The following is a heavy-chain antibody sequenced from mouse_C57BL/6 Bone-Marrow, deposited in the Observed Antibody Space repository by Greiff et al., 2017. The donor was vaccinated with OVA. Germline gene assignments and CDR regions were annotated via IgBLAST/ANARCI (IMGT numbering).Heavy chain of an antibody. CDR1: GYTFTSYW. CDR3: AIYYGNFWFAY. J-gene: IGHJ3*01. V-gene: IGHV1-64*01. CDR2: IHPNSGSN. D-gene: IGHD2-1*01. Sequence: QVQLQQPGAELVKPGASVKLSCKASGYTFTSYWMHWVKQRPGQGLEWIGMIHPNSGSNNYNEKFKSKATLTVDKSSSTAYMQLSSLTSEDSAVYYCAIYYGNFWFAYWGQGTLVTVSA.